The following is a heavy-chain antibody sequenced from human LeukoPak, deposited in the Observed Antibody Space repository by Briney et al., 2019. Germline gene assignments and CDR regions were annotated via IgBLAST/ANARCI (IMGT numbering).Heavy chain of an antibody. CDR1: GGSISSFY. CDR3: ARGYSGHYYAFDI. J-gene: IGHJ3*02. V-gene: IGHV4-39*01. D-gene: IGHD1-26*01. Sequence: SETLSLTCTVSGGSISSFYWGWIRQPPGKGLEWIGSMYYSGGTYYNPSLKSRVTISVDTSKNQFSLKLTSVTAADTAVYYCARGYSGHYYAFDIWGQGTMVTVSS. CDR2: MYYSGGT.